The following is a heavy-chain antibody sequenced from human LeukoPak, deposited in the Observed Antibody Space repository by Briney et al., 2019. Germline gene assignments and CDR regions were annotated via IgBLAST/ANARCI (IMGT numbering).Heavy chain of an antibody. CDR1: GGSISSYY. V-gene: IGHV4-59*01. Sequence: SETLSLTCTVSGGSISSYYWSWIRQPPGKGLEWIGYIYYSGSTNYNPSLKSRVTISVDTSKNQFSLKLSSVTAADTAVYYCARDDTIAAAGMGFDPWGRGTLVTVSS. J-gene: IGHJ5*02. CDR2: IYYSGST. D-gene: IGHD6-13*01. CDR3: ARDDTIAAAGMGFDP.